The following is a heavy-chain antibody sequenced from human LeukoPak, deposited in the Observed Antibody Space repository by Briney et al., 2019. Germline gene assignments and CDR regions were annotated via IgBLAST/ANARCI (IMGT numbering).Heavy chain of an antibody. V-gene: IGHV1-18*01. Sequence: ASVKVSCKASGYTFTSYGLSWVRQAPGQGLEWMGWISAYNGNTNYAQNLQGRVTMTTDTSTSTAYMELRSLRSDDTAVYYCARDDSGTYFDYWGQGTRVIVSS. J-gene: IGHJ4*02. CDR3: ARDDSGTYFDY. CDR1: GYTFTSYG. D-gene: IGHD3-10*01. CDR2: ISAYNGNT.